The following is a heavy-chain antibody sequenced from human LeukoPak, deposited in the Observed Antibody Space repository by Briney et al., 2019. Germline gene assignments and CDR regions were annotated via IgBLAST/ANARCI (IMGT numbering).Heavy chain of an antibody. Sequence: ASVKVSCKASGYTFTSYAMHWVRQAPGQRLEWMGWINAGNGNTKYSQKFQGRVTITRDTSASTAYMELSSLRSEDTAVYYCARDSTYPIRYFDWEEGFDPWGQGTLVTVSS. CDR1: GYTFTSYA. V-gene: IGHV1-3*01. D-gene: IGHD3-9*01. J-gene: IGHJ5*02. CDR3: ARDSTYPIRYFDWEEGFDP. CDR2: INAGNGNT.